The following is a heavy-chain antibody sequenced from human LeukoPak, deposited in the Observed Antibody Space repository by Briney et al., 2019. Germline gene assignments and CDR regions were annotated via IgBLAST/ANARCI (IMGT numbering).Heavy chain of an antibody. CDR2: IRYDGSNK. CDR3: ASGYYYGSGGIFYYYYGMDV. V-gene: IGHV3-30*02. J-gene: IGHJ6*02. Sequence: GGSLRLSCAASGFTFSSYGMHWVRQAPGKGLEWVAFIRYDGSNKYYADSVKGRFTISRDNSKNTLYLQMNSLRAEDTAVYYCASGYYYGSGGIFYYYYGMDVWGQGTTVTVSS. D-gene: IGHD3-10*01. CDR1: GFTFSSYG.